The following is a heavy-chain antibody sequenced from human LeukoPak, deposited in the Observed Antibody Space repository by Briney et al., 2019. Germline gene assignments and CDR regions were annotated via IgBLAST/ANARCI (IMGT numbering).Heavy chain of an antibody. J-gene: IGHJ4*02. CDR1: GYTFTSYD. CDR3: ARESRYDFWSGYYLDY. V-gene: IGHV1-8*01. Sequence: GASVKVSCKASGYTFTSYDINWVRQATGQGLEWMGWMNPNSGNTGYAQKFQGRVTITADESTSTAYMELSSLRSEDTAVYYCARESRYDFWSGYYLDYWGQGTLVTVSS. CDR2: MNPNSGNT. D-gene: IGHD3-3*01.